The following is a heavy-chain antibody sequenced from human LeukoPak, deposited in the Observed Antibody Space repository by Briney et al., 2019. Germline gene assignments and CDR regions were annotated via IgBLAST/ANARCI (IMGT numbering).Heavy chain of an antibody. V-gene: IGHV3-48*03. CDR2: ISSSGSTI. CDR1: GFTFSSYE. Sequence: GGSLRLSCEASGFTFSSYEMNWVRQAPGKGLEWVSYISSSGSTIYYADSVKGRFTISRDNAKNSLYLQMNSLRAEDTAVYYCARTLQAILVDYWGQGTLVTVSS. D-gene: IGHD4-11*01. CDR3: ARTLQAILVDY. J-gene: IGHJ4*02.